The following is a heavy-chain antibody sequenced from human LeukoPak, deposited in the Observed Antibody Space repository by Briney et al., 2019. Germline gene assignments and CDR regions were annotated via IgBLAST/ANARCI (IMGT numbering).Heavy chain of an antibody. D-gene: IGHD5-18*01. CDR1: GFTFSSYA. J-gene: IGHJ4*02. CDR3: SRGGYSHGFDY. Sequence: AGGSLRLSCAASGFTFSSYAMSWVRRAPGKGLEWDSTFTGSGGGTYYADSVKGRFTISRDNSKNTLWLQMNSLRLEDTAVYYCSRGGYSHGFDYWGQGTLVTVSS. CDR2: FTGSGGGT. V-gene: IGHV3-23*01.